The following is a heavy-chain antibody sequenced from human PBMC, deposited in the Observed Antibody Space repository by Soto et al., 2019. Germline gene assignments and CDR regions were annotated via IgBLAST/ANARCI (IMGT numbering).Heavy chain of an antibody. J-gene: IGHJ4*02. CDR2: ISYDGSNK. D-gene: IGHD3-3*01. CDR3: ATQMYDFWSGYQYYFDY. CDR1: GFTFSSYG. V-gene: IGHV3-30*03. Sequence: GGSLRLSCAASGFTFSSYGMHWVRQAPGKGLEWVAVISYDGSNKYYADSVKGRFTISRDNSKNTLYLQMNSLRAEDTAVYYCATQMYDFWSGYQYYFDYWGQGTLVTVSS.